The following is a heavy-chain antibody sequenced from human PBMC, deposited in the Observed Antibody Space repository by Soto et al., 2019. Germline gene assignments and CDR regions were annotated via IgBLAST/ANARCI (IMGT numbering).Heavy chain of an antibody. V-gene: IGHV4-4*07. CDR2: IYTSGST. Sequence: SETLSLTCTVSGGSISSYYWSWIRQPAGKGLEWIGRIYTSGSTNYNPSLKSRITMSVDTSKNQFSLKLSSVTAADTAVYYCARENPGIAAAGTRVDYWGQGTLVTVSS. D-gene: IGHD6-13*01. J-gene: IGHJ4*02. CDR3: ARENPGIAAAGTRVDY. CDR1: GGSISSYY.